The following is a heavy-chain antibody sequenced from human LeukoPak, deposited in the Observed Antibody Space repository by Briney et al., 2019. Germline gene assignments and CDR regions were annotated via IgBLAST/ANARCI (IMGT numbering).Heavy chain of an antibody. CDR3: ASLRGLLRYFDWLPDADY. CDR1: GGTFSSYA. V-gene: IGHV1-69*13. CDR2: IIPIFGTA. Sequence: SVKVSCKASGGTFSSYAISWVRQAPGQGLEWTGGIIPIFGTANYAQKFQGRVTITADESTSTAYMELSSLRSEDTAVYYCASLRGLLRYFDWLPDADYWGQGTLVTVSS. J-gene: IGHJ4*02. D-gene: IGHD3-9*01.